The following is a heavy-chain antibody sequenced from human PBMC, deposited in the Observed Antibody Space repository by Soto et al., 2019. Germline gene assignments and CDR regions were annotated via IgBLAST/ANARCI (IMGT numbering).Heavy chain of an antibody. J-gene: IGHJ4*02. CDR1: GYSFTSYW. D-gene: IGHD7-27*01. CDR3: ATSNWAEGDY. CDR2: IYPGDSDT. Sequence: GESQISCKGSGYSFTSYWIGWVRQMPGKGLEWMGIIYPGDSDTRYSPSFQGQVTISADKSISTAYLQWSSLKASDTAMYYCATSNWAEGDYWGQGTLVTVSS. V-gene: IGHV5-51*01.